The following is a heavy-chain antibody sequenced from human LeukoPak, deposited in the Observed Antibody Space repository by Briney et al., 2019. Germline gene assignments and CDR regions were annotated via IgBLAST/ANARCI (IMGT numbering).Heavy chain of an antibody. CDR2: INPNSGGT. D-gene: IGHD6-13*01. V-gene: IGHV1-2*02. CDR1: GYTFTDYY. CDR3: ARASSSWYICFDY. J-gene: IGHJ4*02. Sequence: GASVKVSCKASGYTFTDYYMHWVRQAPGQGLEWMGWINPNSGGTNYAQKFQGRVTMTRDTSISTAYMELSRLKSDDTAVYYCARASSSWYICFDYWGQGTLVTVSS.